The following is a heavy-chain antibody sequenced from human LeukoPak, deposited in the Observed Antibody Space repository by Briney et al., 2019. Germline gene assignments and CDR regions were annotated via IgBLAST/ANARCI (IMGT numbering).Heavy chain of an antibody. CDR3: ARGRGGYYDSSGYPDY. CDR1: GGTFSSFA. V-gene: IGHV1-69*04. CDR2: IIPILSIA. J-gene: IGHJ4*02. Sequence: SVKVSCKASGGTFSSFAISWARQAPGQGLEWMARIIPILSIANYAQKFQGRVTITADKSTSTAFMELSSLRSEDTAVYYCARGRGGYYDSSGYPDYWGQGTLVTVSS. D-gene: IGHD3-22*01.